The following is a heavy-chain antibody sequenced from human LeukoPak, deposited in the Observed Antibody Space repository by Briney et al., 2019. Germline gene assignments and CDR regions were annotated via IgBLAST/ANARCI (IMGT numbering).Heavy chain of an antibody. CDR3: ARDMDTGFDP. V-gene: IGHV3-48*03. CDR1: GFTFSIYE. Sequence: GGSLRLSCAASGFTFSIYEMNWVRQAPGKGLEWVSYISSSRSNTIYYADSVKGRFTISRDNSKNTLYLQMNSLRAEDTAVYYCARDMDTGFDPWGQGTLVTVSS. J-gene: IGHJ5*02. CDR2: ISSSRSNTI. D-gene: IGHD5-18*01.